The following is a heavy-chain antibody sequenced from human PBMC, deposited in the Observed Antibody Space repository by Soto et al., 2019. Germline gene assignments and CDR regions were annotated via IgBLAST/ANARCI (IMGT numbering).Heavy chain of an antibody. D-gene: IGHD6-13*01. J-gene: IGHJ5*02. CDR1: GYAFTSYG. Sequence: LKVYFNGSGYAFTSYGIHWVRKTHGQRLEWMGWINAANGDTKYSPKFQGRVTITRDTSASTAYMELSSLRSEDTAVYYCVRRHVSATGIDWFDPWGQGTLVTVSS. V-gene: IGHV1-3*01. CDR3: VRRHVSATGIDWFDP. CDR2: INAANGDT.